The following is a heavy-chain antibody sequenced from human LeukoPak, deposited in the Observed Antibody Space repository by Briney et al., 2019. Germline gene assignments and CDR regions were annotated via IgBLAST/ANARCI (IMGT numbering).Heavy chain of an antibody. CDR2: IKQDGSEK. D-gene: IGHD2-15*01. CDR1: GFTFSSYS. Sequence: SGGSLRLSCAASGFTFSSYSMNWVRQAPGKGLEWVANIKQDGSEKYYVDSVKGRFTISRDNAKNSLYLQMNSLRAEDTAVYYCASGLLQTKNYYYYGMDVWGQGTTVTVSS. V-gene: IGHV3-7*01. CDR3: ASGLLQTKNYYYYGMDV. J-gene: IGHJ6*02.